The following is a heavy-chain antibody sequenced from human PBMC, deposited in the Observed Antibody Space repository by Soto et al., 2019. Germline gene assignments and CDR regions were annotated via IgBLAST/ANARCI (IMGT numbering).Heavy chain of an antibody. J-gene: IGHJ6*02. Sequence: ASVKVSCKASGYTFTSYYMHWVRQAPGQGLEWMGIINPSGGSTSYAQKFQGRVTMTRDTSTSTVYMELSSLRSEDTAVYYCARELLNCSSTSSHHPYYYYGMDVWGQGTTVTVSS. D-gene: IGHD2-2*01. CDR1: GYTFTSYY. V-gene: IGHV1-46*01. CDR2: INPSGGST. CDR3: ARELLNCSSTSSHHPYYYYGMDV.